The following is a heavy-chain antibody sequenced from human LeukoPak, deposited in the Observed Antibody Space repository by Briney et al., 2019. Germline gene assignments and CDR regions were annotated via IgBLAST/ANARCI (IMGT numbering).Heavy chain of an antibody. V-gene: IGHV1-8*03. CDR2: MNPNSGNT. J-gene: IGHJ4*02. Sequence: ASVKVSCKASGYTFTSYDINWVRQATGQGLEWMGWMNPNSGNTGYAQKFQGRVTITRNTSISTAYMELSSLRSEDTAVYYCARGNIKATGWVRAIEDWGQGTLVTVSS. CDR3: ARGNIKATGWVRAIED. D-gene: IGHD5-12*01. CDR1: GYTFTSYD.